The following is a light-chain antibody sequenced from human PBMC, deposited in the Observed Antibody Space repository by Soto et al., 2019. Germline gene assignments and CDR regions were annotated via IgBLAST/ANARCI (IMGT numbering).Light chain of an antibody. CDR2: GAS. V-gene: IGKV3-20*01. Sequence: EIVLTQSPGTLSLSPGERATLSCRASQSVSSYLAWYQQKPGQAPRLLIYGASRRATGFPDRFSGSGSGTDFTLTISRLEPEDFEVYYCQQYGGSPWTFGQGTKV. CDR1: QSVSSY. CDR3: QQYGGSPWT. J-gene: IGKJ1*01.